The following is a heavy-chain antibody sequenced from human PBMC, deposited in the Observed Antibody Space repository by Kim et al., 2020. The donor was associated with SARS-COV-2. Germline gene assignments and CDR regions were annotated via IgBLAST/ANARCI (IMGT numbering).Heavy chain of an antibody. Sequence: SETLSLTCTVSGGSVNGYYWSWIRQPPGKALEWVGYIYHSGGTSYNPSLKSRVTMSVDTSKNQVSLKLRSVTAADTAVHYCARGNGYNYSWGQGALVTVS. D-gene: IGHD5-12*01. CDR2: IYHSGGT. CDR1: GGSVNGYY. V-gene: IGHV4-59*02. CDR3: ARGNGYNYS. J-gene: IGHJ4*02.